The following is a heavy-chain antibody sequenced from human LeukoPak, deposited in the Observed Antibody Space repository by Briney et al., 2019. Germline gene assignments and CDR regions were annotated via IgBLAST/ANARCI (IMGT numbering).Heavy chain of an antibody. V-gene: IGHV4-59*08. CDR3: SGRASAGYYYYGMDV. CDR1: GDSISNYY. Sequence: SETLSLTCTVSGDSISNYYCSWIRQSPGKGLEWIGYIYYSGITNFNPSLKSRVTISVDTSNNQFSLKLSSVNAADTAVYACSGRASAGYYYYGMDVWGQGTTVTVSS. CDR2: IYYSGIT. D-gene: IGHD1-26*01. J-gene: IGHJ6*02.